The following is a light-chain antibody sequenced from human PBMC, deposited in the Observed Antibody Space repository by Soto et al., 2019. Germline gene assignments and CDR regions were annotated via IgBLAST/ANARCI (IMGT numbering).Light chain of an antibody. J-gene: IGLJ2*01. CDR2: SVS. CDR3: SSYADNNNLI. V-gene: IGLV2-14*03. CDR1: SSDIGAYDH. Sequence: QSALTQPASVSGSPGQSITISCSGTSSDIGAYDHVAWFQQFPGKTPKLMIYSVSNRPSGVSYRFSGSKSGNTASLTISGLQAEDEADYYCSSYADNNNLIFGGGTKLTVL.